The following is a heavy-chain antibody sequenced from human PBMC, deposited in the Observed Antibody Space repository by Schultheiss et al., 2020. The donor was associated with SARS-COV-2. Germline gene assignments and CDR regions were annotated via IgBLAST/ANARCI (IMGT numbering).Heavy chain of an antibody. V-gene: IGHV3-21*01. Sequence: GGSLRLSCAASGFTFSSYSMNWVRQAPGKGLEWVSSISSSSSYIYYADSVKGRFTISRDNAKNSLYLQMNSLRAEDTAVYYCARDAQRDGYNYGWFDPWGQGTLVTVSS. CDR2: ISSSSSYI. CDR1: GFTFSSYS. D-gene: IGHD5-24*01. CDR3: ARDAQRDGYNYGWFDP. J-gene: IGHJ5*02.